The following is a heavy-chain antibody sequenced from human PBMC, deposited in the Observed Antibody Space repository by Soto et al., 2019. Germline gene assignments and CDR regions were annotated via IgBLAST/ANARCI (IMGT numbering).Heavy chain of an antibody. Sequence: ESGGGLVQPGGSLTLSCAASGFTFSSFAMNWVRQAPGKGLEWVAVISGNATSTYYADSVKGRFTISRDNSKNTMYLQMNSLRAEDTAVYYCAKKAGIISRYGLDVWGQGTTVTVSS. CDR1: GFTFSSFA. J-gene: IGHJ6*02. V-gene: IGHV3-23*01. CDR2: ISGNATST. CDR3: AKKAGIISRYGLDV.